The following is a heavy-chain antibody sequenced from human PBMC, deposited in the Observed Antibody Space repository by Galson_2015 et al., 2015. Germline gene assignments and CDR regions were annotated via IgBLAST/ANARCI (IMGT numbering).Heavy chain of an antibody. D-gene: IGHD2-15*01. CDR3: AKDLSHIVVVVATS. Sequence: FLRLSCAASGFTFSSYAMSWVRQAPGKGLEWVSAISGSGGSTYYADSVKGRFTISRDNSKNTLYLQMNSLRADDTAVYYCAKDLSHIVVVVATSWGQGTLVTVSS. CDR1: GFTFSSYA. CDR2: ISGSGGST. V-gene: IGHV3-23*01. J-gene: IGHJ5*02.